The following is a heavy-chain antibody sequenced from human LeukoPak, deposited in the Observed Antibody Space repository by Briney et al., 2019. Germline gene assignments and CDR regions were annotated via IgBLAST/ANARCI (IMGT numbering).Heavy chain of an antibody. CDR3: AKRKDSSGYYYDY. D-gene: IGHD3-22*01. V-gene: IGHV3-30*18. CDR2: ISYDGSNK. J-gene: IGHJ4*02. CDR1: GFTFSSYG. Sequence: GGSLRLSCAASGFTFSSYGMHWVRQAPGKGLEWVAVISYDGSNKYYADSVKGRFTISRDNSKNTLYLQMNSLRAEDTAVYYCAKRKDSSGYYYDYWGQGTLVTVS.